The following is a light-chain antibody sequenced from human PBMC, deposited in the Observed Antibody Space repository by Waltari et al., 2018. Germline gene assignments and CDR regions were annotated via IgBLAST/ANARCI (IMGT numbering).Light chain of an antibody. CDR2: KAS. CDR1: QSISSW. V-gene: IGKV1-5*03. CDR3: QHYDNYPIT. J-gene: IGKJ5*01. Sequence: DIQMTQSPSTLSASLGDRVTITCRASQSISSWLALYQQKPGKAPNLLIYKASTLESGVPSRFSGRGSGTEFTLTISSLQPDDFATYYCQHYDNYPITFGQGTRLEIK.